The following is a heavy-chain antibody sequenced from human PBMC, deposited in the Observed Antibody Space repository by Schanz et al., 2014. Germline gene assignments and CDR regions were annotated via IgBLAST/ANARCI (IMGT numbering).Heavy chain of an antibody. Sequence: QVQLVQSGSELKKPGASVKVSCKASGYTFTSFAMNWVRQAPGQGLEWMGRNIHVLGVTNYAQKFQGRLTITVDQSKTTAFMELSSLTSEDTALYYCARGGVEMATIRDAFDLWGQGTMVTVS. J-gene: IGHJ3*01. V-gene: IGHV1-69*09. CDR1: GYTFTSFA. D-gene: IGHD3-10*01. CDR3: ARGGVEMATIRDAFDL. CDR2: NIHVLGVT.